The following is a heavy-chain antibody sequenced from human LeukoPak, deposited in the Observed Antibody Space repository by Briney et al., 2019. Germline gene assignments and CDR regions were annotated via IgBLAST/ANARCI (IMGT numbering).Heavy chain of an antibody. D-gene: IGHD3-22*01. CDR2: ISDTGGSA. J-gene: IGHJ3*02. CDR3: TKGTMMTYRAFHM. Sequence: GGSLRLSCVASGFTFTNYAMRWVRQAPGKGLEWVSAISDTGGSAYYADSVRGRFTISRDNSKNTLYLQMNSLRTEDTAVYYCTKGTMMTYRAFHMWGRGTMVTVSS. CDR1: GFTFTNYA. V-gene: IGHV3-23*01.